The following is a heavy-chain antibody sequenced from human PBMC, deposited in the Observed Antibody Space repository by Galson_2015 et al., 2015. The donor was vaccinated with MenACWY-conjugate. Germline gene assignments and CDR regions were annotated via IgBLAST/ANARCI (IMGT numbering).Heavy chain of an antibody. V-gene: IGHV1-46*01. CDR3: ARDAITRPARAYYFYY. CDR1: GYTFTTYY. D-gene: IGHD2-2*02. CDR2: INPSGGST. J-gene: IGHJ4*02. Sequence: SVKVSCKASGYTFTTYYMHWVRQAPGQGLQWMGIINPSGGSTTYAQKFQGRVTMTRDTSTSTVYMELSSLRSEDTAVYYCARDAITRPARAYYFYYSGQASRGAVSS.